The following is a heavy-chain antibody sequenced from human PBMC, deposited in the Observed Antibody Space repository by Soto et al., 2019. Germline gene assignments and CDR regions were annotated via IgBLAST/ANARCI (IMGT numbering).Heavy chain of an antibody. V-gene: IGHV1-69*01. CDR3: ARERDYDSSGYPLYYFDY. CDR2: IIPIFGTA. Sequence: QVQLMQSGAEVKKPGSSVKVSCKASGGTFSSYAISWVRQAPVQGLEWMGGIIPIFGTANYAQKFQGRVTITADESTSTAYMELSSLRSEDTAVYYCARERDYDSSGYPLYYFDYWGPGTLVTVSS. D-gene: IGHD3-22*01. J-gene: IGHJ4*02. CDR1: GGTFSSYA.